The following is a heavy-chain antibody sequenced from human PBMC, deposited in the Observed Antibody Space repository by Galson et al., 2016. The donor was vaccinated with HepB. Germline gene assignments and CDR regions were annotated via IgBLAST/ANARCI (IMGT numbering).Heavy chain of an antibody. CDR3: ARDRGYCTGGNCYRFFDF. J-gene: IGHJ3*01. Sequence: SLRLSCAASGFSFNIFSVSWVRQAPGKGLEWISYSDTTSTTTYYAESVRGRFTISRDNAKRLVHLQLNGLRVDDTAVYYCARDRGYCTGGNCYRFFDFWGQGFMFTAPS. V-gene: IGHV3-48*01. CDR1: GFSFNIFS. D-gene: IGHD2-15*01. CDR2: SDTTSTTT.